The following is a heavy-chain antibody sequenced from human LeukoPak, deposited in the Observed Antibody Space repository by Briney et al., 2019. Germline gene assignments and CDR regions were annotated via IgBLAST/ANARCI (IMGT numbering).Heavy chain of an antibody. V-gene: IGHV3-7*01. CDR2: INENGSEK. Sequence: PGGSLRLSCAASGFTFSRYWMSWVRQAPGKGLEWVANINENGSEKKYLDSVKGRFTISRDNAKNSLYLQMNSLRAEDTAVYYCARGNSGSYAYWGQGTLVTVSS. J-gene: IGHJ4*02. CDR1: GFTFSRYW. CDR3: ARGNSGSYAY. D-gene: IGHD1-26*01.